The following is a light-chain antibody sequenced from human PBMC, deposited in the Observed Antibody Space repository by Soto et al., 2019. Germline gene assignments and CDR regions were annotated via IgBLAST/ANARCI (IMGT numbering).Light chain of an antibody. J-gene: IGLJ1*01. CDR3: CSYVSSKTYI. Sequence: QSALTQPASVSGSPGQSISISCTGTSSDVGGYKYVSWYQQHPGKAPKLLIYEVSNRPSGVSNRFSGSKSDNTASVTISGLQAEDEADYYCCSYVSSKTYILGTGNKVT. CDR2: EVS. CDR1: SSDVGGYKY. V-gene: IGLV2-14*01.